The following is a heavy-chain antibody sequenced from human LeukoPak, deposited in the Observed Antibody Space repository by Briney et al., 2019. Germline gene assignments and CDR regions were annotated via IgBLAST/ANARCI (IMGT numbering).Heavy chain of an antibody. V-gene: IGHV3-48*03. D-gene: IGHD3-10*01. CDR2: ISSSGSTI. CDR3: ARLSGAGDY. Sequence: PGGSLRLSCAASGFTFSSYEMNWVRQAPGKGLEWVSYISSSGSTIYYADSVKGRFTIPRDNAKNSLYLQMNSLRAEDTAVYYCARLSGAGDYWGQGTLVTVSS. CDR1: GFTFSSYE. J-gene: IGHJ4*02.